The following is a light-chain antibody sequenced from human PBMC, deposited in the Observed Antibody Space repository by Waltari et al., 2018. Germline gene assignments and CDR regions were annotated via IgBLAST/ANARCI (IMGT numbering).Light chain of an antibody. J-gene: IGLJ3*02. Sequence: SYELTQPSSVSVSPGQTARITSPGDVLAKKYARWFHQKPGQAPVVVIYKDRERPSGIPERFSGSSSGTTVTLTISGAQVEDEGDYYCYSATDNYRVFGGGTKLTVL. CDR2: KDR. V-gene: IGLV3-27*01. CDR3: YSATDNYRV. CDR1: VLAKKY.